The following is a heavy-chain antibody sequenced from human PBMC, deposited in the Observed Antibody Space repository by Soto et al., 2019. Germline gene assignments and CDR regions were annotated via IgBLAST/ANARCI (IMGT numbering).Heavy chain of an antibody. D-gene: IGHD2-2*01. J-gene: IGHJ5*02. Sequence: SETLSLTCAVSGYSISSGYYWSWIRQHPGKGLEWIGCIYYSGSTYYNPSLKSRVTMSVDTSKNQFSLKLSSVTAADTAVYYWARASPLIVVVPAARGGNWFDPWGRGTLVTVSS. CDR2: IYYSGST. CDR1: GYSISSGYY. V-gene: IGHV4-31*11. CDR3: ARASPLIVVVPAARGGNWFDP.